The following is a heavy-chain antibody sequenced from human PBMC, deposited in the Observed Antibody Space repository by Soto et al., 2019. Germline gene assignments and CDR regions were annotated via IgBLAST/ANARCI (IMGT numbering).Heavy chain of an antibody. CDR1: GYTFTSYG. D-gene: IGHD2-2*01. J-gene: IGHJ5*02. Sequence: ASVKVSCKASGYTFTSYGISWVRQAPGQGLEWMGWISAYNGNTNYAQKLQGRVTMTPDTSTRTAYMKLRSLRSDDTAVDYCARDLAGLDIVVVPAGESWFDPWGQGTLVTVSS. CDR2: ISAYNGNT. CDR3: ARDLAGLDIVVVPAGESWFDP. V-gene: IGHV1-18*01.